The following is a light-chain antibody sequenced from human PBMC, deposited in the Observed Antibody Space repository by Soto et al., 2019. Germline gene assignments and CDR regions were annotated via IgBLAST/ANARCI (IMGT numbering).Light chain of an antibody. CDR3: GTWDSSLGGMV. V-gene: IGLV1-51*01. J-gene: IGLJ3*02. CDR1: TSNIGNNY. Sequence: QSVLTQPPSVSAAPGQMVTISCSGTTSNIGNNYVAWYQQFPGTAPKLLIYDHSKRPSGIPDRFSGSKSGTSATLGITGLQTGDEADYYCGTWDSSLGGMVFGGGTKLTVL. CDR2: DHS.